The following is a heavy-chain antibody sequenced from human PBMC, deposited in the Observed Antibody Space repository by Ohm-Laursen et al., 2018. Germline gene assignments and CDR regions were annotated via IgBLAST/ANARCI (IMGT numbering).Heavy chain of an antibody. CDR1: GFTFSSYE. CDR2: ISSSGSTI. CDR3: ARGNDYDFWSGYYLLPFDY. Sequence: SLRLSCAASGFTFSSYEMNWVRQAPGKGLEWVSYISSSGSTIYYADSVKGRFTISRDNAKNSLYLQMNSLRAEDTAVYYCARGNDYDFWSGYYLLPFDYWGQGTLVTVSS. J-gene: IGHJ4*02. D-gene: IGHD3-3*01. V-gene: IGHV3-48*03.